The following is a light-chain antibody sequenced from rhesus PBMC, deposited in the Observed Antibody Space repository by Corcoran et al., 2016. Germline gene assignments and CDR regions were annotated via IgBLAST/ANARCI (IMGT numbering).Light chain of an antibody. Sequence: ETVVTQSPATLALSPGDRATLSCRAIQSVGRYLAWYQQKPGQTPRLLICGASRRATDIPDRFRSRGSGTDFTHTIRSLEPEDVGVYYCQQSSNLWTFGQGTKVEIK. CDR2: GAS. CDR3: QQSSNLWT. CDR1: QSVGRY. J-gene: IGKJ1*01. V-gene: IGKV3-24*04.